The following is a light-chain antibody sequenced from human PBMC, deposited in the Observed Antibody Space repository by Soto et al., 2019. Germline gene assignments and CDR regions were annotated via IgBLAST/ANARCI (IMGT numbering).Light chain of an antibody. V-gene: IGKV3-15*01. CDR2: GAS. Sequence: EIVMTQSPATLSVSPGERATLSCRASQSVSSSLAWYQQKPGQAPRLLIYGASTRATGIPARFGGSGSGTEFTLTISSLQSEDFAVYYCQQYNNWWTFGQGTKVEI. CDR1: QSVSSS. J-gene: IGKJ1*01. CDR3: QQYNNWWT.